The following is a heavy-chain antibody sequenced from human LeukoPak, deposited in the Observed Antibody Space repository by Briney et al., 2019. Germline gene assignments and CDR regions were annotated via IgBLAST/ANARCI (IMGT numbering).Heavy chain of an antibody. CDR1: GGSISSGGHS. CDR2: IYHSGST. Sequence: SETLSLTCAVSGGSISSGGHSWSWIRQPPGKGLEWIGYIYHSGSTYYNPSRKSRVTISVDRSKNQFSLKLSSVTAADTAVYYCARGPTTVVTPAGLGFDYWGQGALVTVSS. CDR3: ARGPTTVVTPAGLGFDY. V-gene: IGHV4-30-2*01. J-gene: IGHJ4*02. D-gene: IGHD4-17*01.